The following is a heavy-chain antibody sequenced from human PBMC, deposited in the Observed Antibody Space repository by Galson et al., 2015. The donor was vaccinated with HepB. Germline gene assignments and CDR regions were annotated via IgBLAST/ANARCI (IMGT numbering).Heavy chain of an antibody. J-gene: IGHJ4*02. Sequence: SLRLSCAASGLTFTNYGMHWVRQAPGKGLEWVSVISYDGGNKYYADSVKGRFTISRDNSKNTLNLQVNSLRPEDTAVYYCAKDRSDWFSNSCNGHDYWGQGTLVTVSS. V-gene: IGHV3-30*18. D-gene: IGHD6-13*01. CDR2: ISYDGGNK. CDR1: GLTFTNYG. CDR3: AKDRSDWFSNSCNGHDY.